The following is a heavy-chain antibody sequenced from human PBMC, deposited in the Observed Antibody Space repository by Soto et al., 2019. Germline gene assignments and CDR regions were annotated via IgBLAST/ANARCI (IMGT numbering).Heavy chain of an antibody. J-gene: IGHJ6*02. CDR1: GGYFSGYY. Sequence: SETLSLTCTVYGGYFSGYYWSWIRQPPGKGLEWIGEINHSGSTNYNPSLKSRVTISVDTSKNQFSLKLSSVTAADTAVYYCARVFASWDPNYYYYYGMDVWGQGTTVTVSS. CDR2: INHSGST. CDR3: ARVFASWDPNYYYYYGMDV. D-gene: IGHD2-2*01. V-gene: IGHV4-34*01.